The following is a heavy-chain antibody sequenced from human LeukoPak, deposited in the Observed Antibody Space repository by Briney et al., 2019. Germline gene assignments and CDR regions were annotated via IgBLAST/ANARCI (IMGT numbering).Heavy chain of an antibody. Sequence: GASVKVSRKASGSTFTSNGISWVRQAPGQGLEWMGWISAYNCNTNYAQKLQGRVTMTTDTSTSTAYMELRSLRSDDTAVYYCARGLSSSWDYWGQGTLVTVSS. CDR2: ISAYNCNT. CDR1: GSTFTSNG. V-gene: IGHV1-18*01. CDR3: ARGLSSSWDY. D-gene: IGHD6-13*01. J-gene: IGHJ4*02.